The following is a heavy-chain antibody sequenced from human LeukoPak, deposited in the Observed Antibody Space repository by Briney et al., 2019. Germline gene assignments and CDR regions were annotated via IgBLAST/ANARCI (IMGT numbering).Heavy chain of an antibody. J-gene: IGHJ4*02. Sequence: ASEKVSYKASGYTITSYYMHRVRQASGQWLEWMGIINPSGGSTSYAQKFQGRVTMTRDTSTSTVYMELSSLRSEDTAVYYCARDSAAWELPLLPDYWGQGTLVTVSS. CDR1: GYTITSYY. CDR3: ARDSAAWELPLLPDY. V-gene: IGHV1-46*01. D-gene: IGHD1-26*01. CDR2: INPSGGST.